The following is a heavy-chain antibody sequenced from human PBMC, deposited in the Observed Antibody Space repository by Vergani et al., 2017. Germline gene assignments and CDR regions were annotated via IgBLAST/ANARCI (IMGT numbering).Heavy chain of an antibody. V-gene: IGHV3-53*02. Sequence: EVQLVETGGGLIQPGGSLRLSCAASGFTVSSNYMSWVRQAPGKGLEWVSVIYSGGSTYYGDSVKGRFTISRDNSKNTLYLQMNSLRAEDTAVYYCARDSSGSSWDYWGQGTLVTVSS. CDR3: ARDSSGSSWDY. J-gene: IGHJ4*02. CDR1: GFTVSSNY. CDR2: IYSGGST. D-gene: IGHD6-19*01.